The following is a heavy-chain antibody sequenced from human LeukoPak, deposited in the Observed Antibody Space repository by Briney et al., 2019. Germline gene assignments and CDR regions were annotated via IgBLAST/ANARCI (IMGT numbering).Heavy chain of an antibody. J-gene: IGHJ5*02. D-gene: IGHD3-10*01. CDR2: ISSSSSTI. V-gene: IGHV3-48*01. Sequence: GGSLRLSCAASGFTFSSYSMNWVRHAPGKGLEWVSYISSSSSTIYYADSVKGRFTISRDNAKNSLYLQMNSLRAEDTAVYYCARGLAYYGSKWFDPWGQGTLVTVSS. CDR1: GFTFSSYS. CDR3: ARGLAYYGSKWFDP.